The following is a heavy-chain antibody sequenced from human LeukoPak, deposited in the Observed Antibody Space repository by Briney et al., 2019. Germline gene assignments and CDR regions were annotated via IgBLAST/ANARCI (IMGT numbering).Heavy chain of an antibody. V-gene: IGHV4-59*01. Sequence: SETLSLTCTVSGGSISSYYWSWIRQPPGKGLEWIGYIYYSGSTNYNPSLKSRVTISVDTSKNQFSLKLSSVTAADTALYYCARDRGTWWFDPWGQGTLVTVSS. CDR3: ARDRGTWWFDP. CDR1: GGSISSYY. D-gene: IGHD3-10*01. CDR2: IYYSGST. J-gene: IGHJ5*02.